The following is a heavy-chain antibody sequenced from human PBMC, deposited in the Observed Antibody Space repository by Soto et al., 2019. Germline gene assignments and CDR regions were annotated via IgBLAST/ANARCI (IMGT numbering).Heavy chain of an antibody. J-gene: IGHJ4*02. CDR3: ARAYKDGYNYYFDY. CDR2: TYYRSKWYN. D-gene: IGHD5-12*01. Sequence: SQTLSMTCAISGDSVSSNSAPWNWIRHSPSRGVEWLGRTYYRSKWYNDYAVSVKSRININPDTSKNQFSLQLKSVTPEDTAVYYCARAYKDGYNYYFDYWGQGTLVTVSS. CDR1: GDSVSSNSAP. V-gene: IGHV6-1*01.